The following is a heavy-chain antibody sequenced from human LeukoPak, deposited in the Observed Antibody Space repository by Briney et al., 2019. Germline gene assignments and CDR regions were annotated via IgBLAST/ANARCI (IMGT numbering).Heavy chain of an antibody. CDR3: AREGDGYNPGY. CDR1: GFTFSTYS. J-gene: IGHJ4*02. D-gene: IGHD5-24*01. V-gene: IGHV3-48*01. CDR2: ISSSSSTI. Sequence: GGSLRLSCAASGFTFSTYSMNWVRQAPGKGLEWVSYISSSSSTIYYADSVKGRFTISRDNAKNSLYLQMNSLRAEDTAVYYCAREGDGYNPGYWGQGTLVTVSS.